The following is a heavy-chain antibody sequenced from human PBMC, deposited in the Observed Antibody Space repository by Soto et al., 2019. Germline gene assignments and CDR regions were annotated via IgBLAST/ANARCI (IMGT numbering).Heavy chain of an antibody. V-gene: IGHV3-7*03. CDR2: IKQGGSEK. Sequence: PGGSLRLSCAASGFTFSSYWMSWVRQAPGKGLEWVANIKQGGSEKYCVDSVKGRFTISRDNAKNSLYLQMNSLRAEDTAVYYCARADSSGYYYYYGMDVWGQGTTVTVSS. J-gene: IGHJ6*02. D-gene: IGHD3-22*01. CDR1: GFTFSSYW. CDR3: ARADSSGYYYYYGMDV.